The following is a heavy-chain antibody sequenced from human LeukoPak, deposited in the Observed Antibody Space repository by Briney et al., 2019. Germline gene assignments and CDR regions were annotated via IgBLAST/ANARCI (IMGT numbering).Heavy chain of an antibody. J-gene: IGHJ4*02. CDR3: AKGNGQLWLRFSAFDY. V-gene: IGHV3-23*01. D-gene: IGHD5-18*01. Sequence: LSCXXXXXTFSSYAMSWVRQAPGKGLEWVSAISGSGGSTYYADSVKGRFTISRDNSKNTLYLQMNSLRAEDTAVYYCAKGNGQLWLRFSAFDYWGQGTLVTVSS. CDR2: ISGSGGST. CDR1: XXTFSSYA.